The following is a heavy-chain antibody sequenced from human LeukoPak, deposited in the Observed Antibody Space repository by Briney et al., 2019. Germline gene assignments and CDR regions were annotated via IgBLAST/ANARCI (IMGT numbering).Heavy chain of an antibody. Sequence: SETLSLTCTVSGGSISSSSYYWGWIRQPPGKGLEWIGSIYYSGSTYYNPSLKSRVTISVGTSKNQFSLKLSSVTAADTAVYYCASAGKLLYYFDYWGQGTLVTVSS. CDR2: IYYSGST. CDR1: GGSISSSSYY. V-gene: IGHV4-39*07. D-gene: IGHD2-2*01. J-gene: IGHJ4*02. CDR3: ASAGKLLYYFDY.